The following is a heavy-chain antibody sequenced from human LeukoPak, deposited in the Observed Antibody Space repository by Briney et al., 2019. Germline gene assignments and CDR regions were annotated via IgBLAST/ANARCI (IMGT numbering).Heavy chain of an antibody. Sequence: PSETLSLTCTVSGGSISSYYWSWIRQPPGKGLEWIGYIYYSGSTNYNPSLKSRVTISVDTSKNQFSLKLSSVTAADTAVYNCARAGYYYGSGREGPGSTHDAFDIWGQGTMVTVSS. D-gene: IGHD3-10*01. V-gene: IGHV4-59*01. CDR3: ARAGYYYGSGREGPGSTHDAFDI. CDR1: GGSISSYY. J-gene: IGHJ3*02. CDR2: IYYSGST.